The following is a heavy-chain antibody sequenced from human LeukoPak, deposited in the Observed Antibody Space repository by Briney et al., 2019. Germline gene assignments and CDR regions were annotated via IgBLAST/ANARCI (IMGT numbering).Heavy chain of an antibody. J-gene: IGHJ4*02. V-gene: IGHV1-2*02. D-gene: IGHD6-6*01. CDR2: INPNSGGT. CDR1: GYTFTGYY. Sequence: GASVKVSCKASGYTFTGYYMHWVRQAPGQGFEWMGWINPNSGGTNYAQKFQGRVTMTRDTSISTAYMELSRLRSDDTAVYYCARYSSSSGPIDYWGQGTLVTVSS. CDR3: ARYSSSSGPIDY.